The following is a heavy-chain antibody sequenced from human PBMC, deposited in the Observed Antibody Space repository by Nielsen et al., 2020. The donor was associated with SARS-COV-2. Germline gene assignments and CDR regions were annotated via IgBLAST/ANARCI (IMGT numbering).Heavy chain of an antibody. CDR2: ISAYNGNT. CDR3: ARGFGRVDFWSGYHRDGMDV. J-gene: IGHJ6*02. CDR1: GYTFTSYG. V-gene: IGHV1-18*01. D-gene: IGHD3-3*01. Sequence: ASVKVSCKASGYTFTSYGISWVRQAPGQGLEWMGWISAYNGNTNYAQKLQGRVTMTTDTSTSTAYMELRSLRSDDTAVYYCARGFGRVDFWSGYHRDGMDVWGQGTTVTVSS.